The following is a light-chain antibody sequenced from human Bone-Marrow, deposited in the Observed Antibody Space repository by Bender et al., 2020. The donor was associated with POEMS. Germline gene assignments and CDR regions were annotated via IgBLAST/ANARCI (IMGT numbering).Light chain of an antibody. CDR2: ADN. V-gene: IGLV2-23*01. J-gene: IGLJ2*01. Sequence: QSALTQPASVSGSPGQSITISCTGTSSDIGSYNLVSWYQQYPGKVPKVMIYADNPRPSGVSNRFSGSKSGYTASLTITGLQAEDEADYYCCSYSSLNTWIFGGGTKLTVL. CDR1: SSDIGSYNL. CDR3: CSYSSLNTWI.